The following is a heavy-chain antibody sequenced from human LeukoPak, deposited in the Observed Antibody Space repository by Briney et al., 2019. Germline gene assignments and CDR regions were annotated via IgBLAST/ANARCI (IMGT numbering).Heavy chain of an antibody. V-gene: IGHV3-64D*06. J-gene: IGHJ4*02. CDR2: ISSKGDPT. D-gene: IGHD3-22*01. Sequence: GGSLRLSCSASGFSFSSYAMHWVRLAPGKGLEYVSSISSKGDPTYYAASVRGRFTISRDNSKNTLSLQMSGLRTEDTAVYYCARDLKYSDSSGFDYWGQGTLVTVSS. CDR1: GFSFSSYA. CDR3: ARDLKYSDSSGFDY.